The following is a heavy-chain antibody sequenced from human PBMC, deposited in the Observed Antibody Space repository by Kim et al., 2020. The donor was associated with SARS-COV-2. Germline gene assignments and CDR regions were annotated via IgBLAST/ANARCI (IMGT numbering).Heavy chain of an antibody. J-gene: IGHJ6*02. Sequence: ASVKVSCKASGYTFTSYAMNWVRQAPGQGLEWMGWINTNTGNPTYAQGFTGRFVFSLDTSVSTAYLQISSLKAEDTAVYYCARGGDSSIWYVMVHNYGMDDWGQGTTVTVSS. CDR2: INTNTGNP. CDR1: GYTFTSYA. D-gene: IGHD6-13*01. V-gene: IGHV7-4-1*02. CDR3: ARGGDSSIWYVMVHNYGMDD.